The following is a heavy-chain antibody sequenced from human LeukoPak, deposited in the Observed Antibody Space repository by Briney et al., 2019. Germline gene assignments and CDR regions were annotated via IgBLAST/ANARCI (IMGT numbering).Heavy chain of an antibody. Sequence: HGESLKISWKGSGYSFTSYWIGWVRQMPGKGLEWMGIIYPGDSDTRYSPSFQGQVTNSADKSISTAYLQWSSLKASDTAMYDCARPLIGYSSGWYVDDYWGQGTLVTVSS. CDR2: IYPGDSDT. V-gene: IGHV5-51*01. CDR3: ARPLIGYSSGWYVDDY. J-gene: IGHJ4*02. D-gene: IGHD6-19*01. CDR1: GYSFTSYW.